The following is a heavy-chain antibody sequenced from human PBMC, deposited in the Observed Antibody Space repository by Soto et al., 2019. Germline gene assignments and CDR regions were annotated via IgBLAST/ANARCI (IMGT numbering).Heavy chain of an antibody. V-gene: IGHV4-59*08. CDR3: ARTIGYCSSTSCYKSYYYYYYMDV. J-gene: IGHJ6*03. Sequence: SETLSLTCTVSGGSISSYYWSWIRQPPGKGLEWIGYIYYSGSTNYNPSLKSRVTISVDTSKNQFSLKLSSVTAADTAVYYCARTIGYCSSTSCYKSYYYYYYMDVWGKGTTVTVSS. CDR2: IYYSGST. CDR1: GGSISSYY. D-gene: IGHD2-2*02.